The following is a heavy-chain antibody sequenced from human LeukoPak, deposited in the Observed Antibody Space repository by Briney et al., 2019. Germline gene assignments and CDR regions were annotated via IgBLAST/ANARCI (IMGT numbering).Heavy chain of an antibody. J-gene: IGHJ4*02. CDR1: GFTFSSYG. CDR2: ISYGGSNK. CDR3: AKDLSKAVAGTGY. D-gene: IGHD6-19*01. V-gene: IGHV3-30*18. Sequence: GGSLRLSCAASGFTFSSYGMRWVRQAPGKRLEWVAVISYGGSNKYYADSVKGRFTISRDNSKNTLYLQMNSLRAEDTAVYYCAKDLSKAVAGTGYWGQGTLVTVSS.